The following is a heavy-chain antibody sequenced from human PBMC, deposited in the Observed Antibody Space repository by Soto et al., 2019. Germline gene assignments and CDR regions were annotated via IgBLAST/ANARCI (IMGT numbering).Heavy chain of an antibody. V-gene: IGHV4-34*01. CDR3: AARRRGPPFYYYYYGMDV. D-gene: IGHD3-10*01. J-gene: IGHJ6*02. Sequence: PSETLSLTCAVYGGSFSGYYWSWIRQPPGKGLEWIGEINHSGSTNYNPSLKSRVTISVDTSKNQFSLKLSSVTAADTAVYYCAARRRGPPFYYYYYGMDVWGQGTTVT. CDR1: GGSFSGYY. CDR2: INHSGST.